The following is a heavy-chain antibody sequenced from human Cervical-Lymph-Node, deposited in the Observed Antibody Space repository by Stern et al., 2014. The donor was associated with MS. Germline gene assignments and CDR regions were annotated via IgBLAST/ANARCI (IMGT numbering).Heavy chain of an antibody. Sequence: VQLVQSGGEVKKPGESLKISCQGSGYKFSNYWIGWVRQMPGKRLEWMGMVGPGDTDTRYSPSFRGHVTISADKSISSAYLQWNSLKSSDTAVYYCARLIAPGGDAFDIWGQGTMVTVSS. CDR2: VGPGDTDT. CDR3: ARLIAPGGDAFDI. V-gene: IGHV5-51*01. J-gene: IGHJ3*02. D-gene: IGHD2-21*01. CDR1: GYKFSNYW.